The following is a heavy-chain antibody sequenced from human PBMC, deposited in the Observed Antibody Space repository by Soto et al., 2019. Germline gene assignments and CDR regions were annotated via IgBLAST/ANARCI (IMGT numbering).Heavy chain of an antibody. V-gene: IGHV4-31*02. J-gene: IGHJ4*02. D-gene: IGHD2-21*01. CDR3: ARGPPHSH. CDR1: ITSGVHY. Sequence: ITSGVHYWSWIRQLPGKGLEWIGYIFYSGPTYYNPSLKSRVAISVDTSKNQFSLKLNSVTAADTAVYYCARGPPHSHWGQGTLVTVSS. CDR2: IFYSGPT.